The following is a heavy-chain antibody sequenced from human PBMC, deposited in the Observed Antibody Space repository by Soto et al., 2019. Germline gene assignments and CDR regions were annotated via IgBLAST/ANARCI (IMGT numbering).Heavy chain of an antibody. CDR3: ARSTYYDLWSGYYYNFDY. D-gene: IGHD3-3*01. CDR1: GGSISSGGYY. Sequence: TLSLTCTVSGGSISSGGYYWSWIRQHPGKGLEWIGYIYYSGSTYYNPSLKSRVTISVDTSKNQFSLKLSSVTAADTAVYYCARSTYYDLWSGYYYNFDYWGQGALVTVSS. J-gene: IGHJ4*02. CDR2: IYYSGST. V-gene: IGHV4-31*03.